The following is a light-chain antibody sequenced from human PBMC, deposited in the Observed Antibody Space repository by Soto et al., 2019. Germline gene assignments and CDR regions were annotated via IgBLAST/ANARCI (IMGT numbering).Light chain of an antibody. Sequence: QAVVTQEPSLTVSPGGTVTLTCGSSTGAVTNGHYPYWFQQKPGQAPRTLIYDTTNRHSWTPARFSGSLLGGKAALTLSGAQPEDEDEYYCLVSYNGNYVLGNGTKVTVL. CDR3: LVSYNGNYV. CDR2: DTT. J-gene: IGLJ1*01. V-gene: IGLV7-46*01. CDR1: TGAVTNGHY.